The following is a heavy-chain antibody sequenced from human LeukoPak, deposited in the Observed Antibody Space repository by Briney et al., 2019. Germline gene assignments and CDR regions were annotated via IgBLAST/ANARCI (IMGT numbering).Heavy chain of an antibody. CDR1: GFTFSSYA. Sequence: GGSLRLSCAASGFTFSSYAMHWVRQAPGKGLEWVAVTSYDGSNKYYADSVKGRFTISRDNSKNTLYLQMNSLRAEDTAVYYCARVIYSSSWYLDYWGQGTLVTVSS. D-gene: IGHD6-13*01. CDR2: TSYDGSNK. J-gene: IGHJ4*02. V-gene: IGHV3-30-3*01. CDR3: ARVIYSSSWYLDY.